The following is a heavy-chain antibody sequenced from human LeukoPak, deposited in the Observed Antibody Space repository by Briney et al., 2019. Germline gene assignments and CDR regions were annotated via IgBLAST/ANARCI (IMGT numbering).Heavy chain of an antibody. Sequence: SGGSLRLSCAASGFTFSSYAMSWVRQAPGKGLEWVSAISGSGGSTYYADSVKGRFTISRDNSKNTLYLQMNSLRAEDTAVYYCAKFLHYYDSSGFDYWGQGTLVTVSS. V-gene: IGHV3-23*01. CDR2: ISGSGGST. CDR1: GFTFSSYA. D-gene: IGHD3-22*01. CDR3: AKFLHYYDSSGFDY. J-gene: IGHJ4*02.